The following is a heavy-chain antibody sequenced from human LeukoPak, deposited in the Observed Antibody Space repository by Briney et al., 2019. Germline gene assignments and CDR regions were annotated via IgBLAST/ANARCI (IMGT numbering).Heavy chain of an antibody. CDR2: IYYSGST. D-gene: IGHD4-17*01. CDR1: GGSISSSSYY. J-gene: IGHJ4*02. CDR3: ARIEVTTKDYFDY. V-gene: IGHV4-39*01. Sequence: PSETLSLTCTVSGGSISSSSYYWGWIRQPPEKGLEWIGSIYYSGSTYYNPSLKSRVTISVDTSKNQFSLKLSSVTAADTAEYYCARIEVTTKDYFDYWGQGILVTVSS.